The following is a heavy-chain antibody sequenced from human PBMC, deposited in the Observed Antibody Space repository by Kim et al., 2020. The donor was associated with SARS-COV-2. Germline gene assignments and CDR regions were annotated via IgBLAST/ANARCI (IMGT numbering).Heavy chain of an antibody. D-gene: IGHD6-13*01. J-gene: IGHJ4*02. Sequence: AAYVKSRYTIPRDNAKNSLYLQMNRLRAEDTALYYCARVGSTVAAGTIDYWGQGTLVTVSS. CDR3: ARVGSTVAAGTIDY. V-gene: IGHV3-11*01.